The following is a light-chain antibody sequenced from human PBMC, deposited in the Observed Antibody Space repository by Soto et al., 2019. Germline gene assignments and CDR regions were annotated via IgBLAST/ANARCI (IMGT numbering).Light chain of an antibody. V-gene: IGLV2-14*03. CDR2: DVN. J-gene: IGLJ7*01. CDR3: SSYTRTSSVI. CDR1: SSDIGAYAY. Sequence: SALTQPASVSGSPGQSIAISCTGTSSDIGAYAYVSWYQQHPGKVPKLIVFDVNYRPSGVSSRFSGSKSGNTASLTISGLQAEDEADYYCSSYTRTSSVIFGGGTQLTVL.